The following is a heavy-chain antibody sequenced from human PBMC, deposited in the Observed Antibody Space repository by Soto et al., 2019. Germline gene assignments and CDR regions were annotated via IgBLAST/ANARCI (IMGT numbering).Heavy chain of an antibody. Sequence: QVQLVQSGAEVKEPGSSVNVSCKTSGGTFGNTAVTWVRQVPGQGLEWIGGIVPLFGTANYAQKFRGRVMITADESTSTAFMDLSSLRSADTAIYSCASYGHPGYSFWSGPLGGGRFDPWGQGTLVTVSS. CDR1: GGTFGNTA. D-gene: IGHD3-3*01. V-gene: IGHV1-69*12. J-gene: IGHJ5*02. CDR3: ASYGHPGYSFWSGPLGGGRFDP. CDR2: IVPLFGTA.